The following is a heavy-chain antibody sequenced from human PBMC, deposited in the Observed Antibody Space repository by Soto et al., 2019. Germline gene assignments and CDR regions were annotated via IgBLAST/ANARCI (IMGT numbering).Heavy chain of an antibody. CDR2: IYYSGST. Sequence: SETLSLTCTVSGGSISSGDYYWSWIRQPPGKGMEWIGYIYYSGSTYYNPSLKSRVTISVDTSKNQFSLKLSSVTAADTAVYYCARDSRQDYYYYGMDVWGQGTTVTVSS. CDR3: ARDSRQDYYYYGMDV. J-gene: IGHJ6*02. CDR1: GGSISSGDYY. V-gene: IGHV4-30-4*01.